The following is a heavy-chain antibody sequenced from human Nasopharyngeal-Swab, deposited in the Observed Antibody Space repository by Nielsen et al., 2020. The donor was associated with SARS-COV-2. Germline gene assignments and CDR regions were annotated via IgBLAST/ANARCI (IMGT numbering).Heavy chain of an antibody. J-gene: IGHJ4*02. CDR1: GFTFSSYW. D-gene: IGHD1-7*01. CDR2: INSDGSST. V-gene: IGHV3-74*01. CDR3: VGNNWNYGGVGY. Sequence: GASLKISCAASGFTFSSYWMHWVRQAPGKGLVWVSRINSDGSSTSYADSAKGRFTISRDNAKNTLYLQMNSLRAEDTAVYYCVGNNWNYGGVGYWGQGTLVTVSS.